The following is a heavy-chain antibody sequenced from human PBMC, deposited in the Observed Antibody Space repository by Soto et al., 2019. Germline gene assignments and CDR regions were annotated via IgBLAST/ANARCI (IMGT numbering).Heavy chain of an antibody. V-gene: IGHV4-34*01. CDR2: INHSAST. Sequence: QVQLQQWGAGLLKPSETLSLTCAVAGGSFSGYYWSWIRQPPGKGLDWIGEINHSASTNYNPSLKRRVTISVDTSKNQFSLKLSSVTAADTAVYYCARNGSYYDFWSGYYFGGGMDVWGQGTTVTVSS. J-gene: IGHJ6*02. D-gene: IGHD3-3*01. CDR3: ARNGSYYDFWSGYYFGGGMDV. CDR1: GGSFSGYY.